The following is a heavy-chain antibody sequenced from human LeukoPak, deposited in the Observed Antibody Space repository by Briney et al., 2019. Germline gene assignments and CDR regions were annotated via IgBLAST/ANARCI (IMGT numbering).Heavy chain of an antibody. Sequence: GGSLRPSCAASGFTFSSYSMTWVRQAPGKGLEWVSSISSSSSYIYYADSVKGRFTISRDNAKNSLYLQMNSLRAEDTAVYYCARERRHYYDSSGYVCYFDYWGQGTLVTVSS. CDR3: ARERRHYYDSSGYVCYFDY. J-gene: IGHJ4*02. CDR2: ISSSSSYI. CDR1: GFTFSSYS. D-gene: IGHD3-22*01. V-gene: IGHV3-21*01.